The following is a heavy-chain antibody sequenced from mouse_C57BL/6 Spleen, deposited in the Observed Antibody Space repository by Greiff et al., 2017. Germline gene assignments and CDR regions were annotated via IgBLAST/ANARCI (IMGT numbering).Heavy chain of an antibody. CDR3: ARDGYYDAMDY. CDR2: INPSTGGT. Sequence: EVQLQESGPELVKPGASVKISCKASGYSFTGYYMNWVKQSPEKSLEWIGEINPSTGGTTYNQKFKAKATLTVDKSSSTAYMQLKSLTSEDSAVYYCARDGYYDAMDYWGQGTSVTVSS. V-gene: IGHV1-42*01. D-gene: IGHD2-3*01. CDR1: GYSFTGYY. J-gene: IGHJ4*01.